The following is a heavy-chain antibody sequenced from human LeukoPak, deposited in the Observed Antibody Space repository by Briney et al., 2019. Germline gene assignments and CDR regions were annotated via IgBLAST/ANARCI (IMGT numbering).Heavy chain of an antibody. V-gene: IGHV1-46*01. CDR1: GYTLTELS. Sequence: ASVKVSCKVSGYTLTELSMHWVRQAPGQGLEWMGIINPSGGSTSYAQKFQGRVTMTRDTSTSTVYMELSSLRSEDTAVYYCARNAEYCSSTSCYWFDPWGQGTLVTVSS. CDR3: ARNAEYCSSTSCYWFDP. J-gene: IGHJ5*02. CDR2: INPSGGST. D-gene: IGHD2-2*01.